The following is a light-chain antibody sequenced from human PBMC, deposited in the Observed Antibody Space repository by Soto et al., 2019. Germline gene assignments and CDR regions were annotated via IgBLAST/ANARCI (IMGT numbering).Light chain of an antibody. V-gene: IGKV3-20*01. CDR3: HQYCSSPPYS. Sequence: EVVLTQSPGTLSLSPGERATLSCRGSQSINNNYLAWYQQRPGQAPRLLIYGSSDRATGIPDRFSGSGSGTDFPLTISRLEPEDFAVYYCHQYCSSPPYSFGQGPKLEI. J-gene: IGKJ2*03. CDR1: QSINNNY. CDR2: GSS.